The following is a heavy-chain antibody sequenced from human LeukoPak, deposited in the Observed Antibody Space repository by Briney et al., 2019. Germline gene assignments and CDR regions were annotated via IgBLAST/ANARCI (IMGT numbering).Heavy chain of an antibody. D-gene: IGHD1-26*01. CDR3: ARWRRSGSYTGFDY. V-gene: IGHV3-21*01. CDR1: GFTFSSYS. J-gene: IGHJ4*02. Sequence: GGSLRLSCAASGFTFSSYSMNWVRQAPGKGLEWVSSISSSSSYIYYADSVMGRFTISRDNAKNSLYLQMNSLRAEDTAVYYCARWRRSGSYTGFDYWGQGTLVTVSS. CDR2: ISSSSSYI.